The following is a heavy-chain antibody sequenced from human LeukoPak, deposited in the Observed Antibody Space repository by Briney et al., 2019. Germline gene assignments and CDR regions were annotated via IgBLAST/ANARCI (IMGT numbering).Heavy chain of an antibody. CDR2: IYHSGST. V-gene: IGHV4-59*01. CDR1: GGSISGYY. J-gene: IGHJ4*02. CDR3: ARRKGYDFWSGSKRYYFDY. Sequence: SETLSLTCSVSGGSISGYYWSWIRQPPGKGLEWIGYIYHSGSTYYNPSLKSRVTISVDRSKNQFSLKLSSVTAADTAVYYCARRKGYDFWSGSKRYYFDYWGQGTLVTVSS. D-gene: IGHD3-3*01.